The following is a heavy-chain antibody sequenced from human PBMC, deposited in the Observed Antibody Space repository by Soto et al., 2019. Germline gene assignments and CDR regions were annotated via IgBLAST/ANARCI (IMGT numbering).Heavy chain of an antibody. J-gene: IGHJ6*03. Sequence: PGGSLRLSCAASGFTFSAYAMSWVRQAPGKGLEWVSSITSSATSTYYADSVKGRFTISRDNSKRTLFLQMNSLRAEDTALYYCAKGVYDVMSGPYPPFSYMDDCGNGSSVTVSS. CDR1: GFTFSAYA. CDR2: ITSSATST. D-gene: IGHD3-3*01. CDR3: AKGVYDVMSGPYPPFSYMDD. V-gene: IGHV3-23*01.